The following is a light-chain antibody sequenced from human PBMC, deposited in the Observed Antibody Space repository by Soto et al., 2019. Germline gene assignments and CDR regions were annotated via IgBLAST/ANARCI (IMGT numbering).Light chain of an antibody. CDR2: RNN. CDR1: SSNIGTNY. CDR3: ATWDANLSGL. J-gene: IGLJ3*02. V-gene: IGLV1-47*01. Sequence: QSLLTQPPSASGTPGQRVTISCSGSSSNIGTNYVYWYQHLPGTAPKLLIYRNNQRPSGVPDRFSGSKSGTSASLAISGLRSEDEADYYCATWDANLSGLFGGGTKLTVL.